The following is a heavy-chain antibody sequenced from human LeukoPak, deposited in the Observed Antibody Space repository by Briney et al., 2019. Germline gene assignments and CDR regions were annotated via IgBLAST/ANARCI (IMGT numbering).Heavy chain of an antibody. CDR2: IKQDGSEK. CDR1: GFTFSRNW. D-gene: IGHD5-24*01. J-gene: IGHJ4*02. CDR3: ASSRRDGYNFPIYFDY. V-gene: IGHV3-7*01. Sequence: QTGGSLRLSCTASGFTFSRNWMSWVRQAPGKGLEWVANIKQDGSEKYYVDSVKGRFTISRDNAKNSLYLQMNSLTVDDTAVYYCASSRRDGYNFPIYFDYWGQGTLVTVSS.